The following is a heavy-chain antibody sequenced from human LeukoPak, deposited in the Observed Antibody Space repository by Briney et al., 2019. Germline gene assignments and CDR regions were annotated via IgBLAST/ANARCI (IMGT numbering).Heavy chain of an antibody. D-gene: IGHD3-22*01. Sequence: SETLSLTCTVSSGSISSYYWTWIRQAPGKGLEWIGNVYYTGSTSYNPSLKSRVTISVDASKNHFSLRLTSVTAADTAVYYCARYLSSGLDYWGQGTLVTVSS. CDR3: ARYLSSGLDY. J-gene: IGHJ4*02. CDR2: VYYTGST. CDR1: SGSISSYY. V-gene: IGHV4-59*01.